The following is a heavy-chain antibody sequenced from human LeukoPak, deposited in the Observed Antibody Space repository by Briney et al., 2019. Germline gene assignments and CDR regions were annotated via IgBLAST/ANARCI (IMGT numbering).Heavy chain of an antibody. D-gene: IGHD4-17*01. J-gene: IGHJ4*02. Sequence: GGSLRLPCAASGFTFSSYAMHWVRQAPGKGLEWVAVISYDGSNKYYADSVKGRFTISRDNSKNTLYLQMSSPRAEDTAVYYCAREGDPDIDYGDYFDYWGQGTLVTVSS. V-gene: IGHV3-30*04. CDR1: GFTFSSYA. CDR2: ISYDGSNK. CDR3: AREGDPDIDYGDYFDY.